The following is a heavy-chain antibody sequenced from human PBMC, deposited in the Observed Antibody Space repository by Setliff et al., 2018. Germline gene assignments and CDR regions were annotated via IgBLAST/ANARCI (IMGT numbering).Heavy chain of an antibody. CDR2: IYYSGST. V-gene: IGHV4-34*01. CDR3: ASYGSNY. D-gene: IGHD1-26*01. Sequence: SETLSLTCAVYGGSFSGYYWSWIRQPPGKGLEWIGSIYYSGSTYYNPSLKSRVTISVDTSKKQSSLKLSSVTAADTAVYYCASYGSNYWGQGTLVTVSS. CDR1: GGSFSGYY. J-gene: IGHJ4*02.